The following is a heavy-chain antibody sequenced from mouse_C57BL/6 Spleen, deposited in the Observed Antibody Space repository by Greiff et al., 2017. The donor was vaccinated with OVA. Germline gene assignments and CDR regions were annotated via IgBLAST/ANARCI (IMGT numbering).Heavy chain of an antibody. CDR2: IYPRSGNT. CDR3: ARGGYYSNQYYYAMDY. Sequence: VQLQQSGAELARPGASVKLSCKASGYTFTSYGISWVKQRTGQGLEWIGEIYPRSGNTYYNEKFKGKATLTADKSSSTAYMELRSLTSEDSAVYFCARGGYYSNQYYYAMDYWGQGTSVTVSS. J-gene: IGHJ4*01. CDR1: GYTFTSYG. V-gene: IGHV1-81*01. D-gene: IGHD2-5*01.